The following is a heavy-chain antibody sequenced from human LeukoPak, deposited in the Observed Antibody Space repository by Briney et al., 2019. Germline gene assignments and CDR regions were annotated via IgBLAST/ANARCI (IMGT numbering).Heavy chain of an antibody. CDR2: ISGSGGST. J-gene: IGHJ6*02. CDR3: AKGRTGDYYYYGMDV. V-gene: IGHV3-23*01. CDR1: GFTFSSYA. D-gene: IGHD3-10*01. Sequence: HPGGSLRLSCAASGFTFSSYAMSWVRQAPGKGLEWVSAISGSGGSTYYADSVKGRFTISRDNSKNTLYLQMNSLRAEDTAVYYCAKGRTGDYYYYGMDVWGQGTTVTVSS.